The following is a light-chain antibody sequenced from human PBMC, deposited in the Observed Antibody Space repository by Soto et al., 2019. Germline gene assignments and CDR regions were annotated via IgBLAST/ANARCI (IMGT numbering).Light chain of an antibody. CDR3: NSYREDHPRFYV. J-gene: IGLJ1*01. Sequence: QSALTQPASVSGSPGQSITISCTGTSSDVGGYNSVSWYQQHPGKAPKLIIYEVTNRPSGVSSRFSASKSDNTASLAISGLQAEDEADYYCNSYREDHPRFYVFGTGTKVTVL. CDR1: SSDVGGYNS. CDR2: EVT. V-gene: IGLV2-14*01.